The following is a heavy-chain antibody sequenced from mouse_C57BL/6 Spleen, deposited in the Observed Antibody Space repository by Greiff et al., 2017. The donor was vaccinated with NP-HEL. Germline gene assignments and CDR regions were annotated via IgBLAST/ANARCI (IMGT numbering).Heavy chain of an antibody. CDR2: IYPGDGDT. D-gene: IGHD2-5*01. CDR1: GYAFSSYW. Sequence: QVQLQQSGAELVKPGASVKISCKASGYAFSSYWMNWVKQRPGKGLEWIGQIYPGDGDTNYNGKFKGKATLTADKSSSTAYMQLSSLTSEDSAVYFCARGYYSNYWFAYWGQGTLVTVSA. CDR3: ARGYYSNYWFAY. V-gene: IGHV1-80*01. J-gene: IGHJ3*01.